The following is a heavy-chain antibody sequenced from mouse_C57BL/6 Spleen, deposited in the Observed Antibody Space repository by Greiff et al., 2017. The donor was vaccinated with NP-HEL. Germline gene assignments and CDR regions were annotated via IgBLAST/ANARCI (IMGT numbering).Heavy chain of an antibody. V-gene: IGHV5-17*01. CDR3: ARGGAYYYGSSHWYFDV. CDR2: ISSGSSTI. J-gene: IGHJ1*03. Sequence: EVQLVESGGGLVKPGGSLKLSCAASGFTFSDYGMHWVRQAPEKGLEWVAYISSGSSTIYYADTVKGRFTISRDNAKNTLFLQMTSLRSEDTAMYYCARGGAYYYGSSHWYFDVWGTGTTVTVSS. CDR1: GFTFSDYG. D-gene: IGHD1-1*01.